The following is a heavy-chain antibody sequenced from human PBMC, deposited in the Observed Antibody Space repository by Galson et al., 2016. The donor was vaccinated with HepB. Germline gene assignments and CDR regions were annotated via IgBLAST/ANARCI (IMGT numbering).Heavy chain of an antibody. V-gene: IGHV1-18*01. CDR1: GYSFISYG. J-gene: IGHJ6*04. Sequence: SVKVSCKASGYSFISYGISWVRQAPGQGLEWMGWISGYDGNTKYAQKVQGRVTMTTDTSTSTAHMELRSLRSDDTAVYYCARDLHYYGSGSYYKNYYGMDVWGKGTTVTVSS. CDR3: ARDLHYYGSGSYYKNYYGMDV. CDR2: ISGYDGNT. D-gene: IGHD3-10*01.